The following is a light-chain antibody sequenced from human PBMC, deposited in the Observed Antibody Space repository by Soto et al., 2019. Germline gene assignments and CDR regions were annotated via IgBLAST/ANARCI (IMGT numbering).Light chain of an antibody. V-gene: IGKV1-9*01. CDR3: QQLFIYPPT. Sequence: IPLTQSPSSLSASVGDRVTITCRTSQAIINYLAWYQQKPGKAPQLLIYGASTLQSGVPSRFSGSGSGTHFTLTVSSLQPEDFATYYCQQLFIYPPTFGPGTKVDI. CDR2: GAS. J-gene: IGKJ3*01. CDR1: QAIINY.